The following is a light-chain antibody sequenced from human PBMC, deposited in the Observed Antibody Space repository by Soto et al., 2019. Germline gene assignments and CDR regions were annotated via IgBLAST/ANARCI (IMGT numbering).Light chain of an antibody. CDR3: SSYTGSNNLV. CDR1: SSDVGGYNY. J-gene: IGLJ1*01. V-gene: IGLV2-8*01. CDR2: EVN. Sequence: QSALTQPPSASGSPGQSVTISCTGTSSDVGGYNYVSWYQQHPGKAPKLTIYEVNKRPSGVPDRFSGSKSGNMASLTVSGLQAEDEADYYCSSYTGSNNLVFGTGTKLTVL.